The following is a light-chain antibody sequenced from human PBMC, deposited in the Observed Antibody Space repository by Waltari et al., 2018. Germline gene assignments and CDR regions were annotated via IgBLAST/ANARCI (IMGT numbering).Light chain of an antibody. CDR1: QSVGSY. Sequence: EVVLTQSPATLSLSPGERATLSCRASQSVGSYLAWYQQKPGQAPRLLIYGSPKRATGIPDRFSGSGSGRDFTLTISRLEPEDFAMYYCQQYYGTPLTFGGGTRVEIK. J-gene: IGKJ4*01. V-gene: IGKV3-11*02. CDR2: GSP. CDR3: QQYYGTPLT.